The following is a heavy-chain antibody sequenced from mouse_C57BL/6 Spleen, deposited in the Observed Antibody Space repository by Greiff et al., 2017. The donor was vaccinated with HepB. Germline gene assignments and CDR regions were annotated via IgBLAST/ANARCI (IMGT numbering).Heavy chain of an antibody. CDR2: ISSGGDYI. J-gene: IGHJ3*01. D-gene: IGHD2-1*01. CDR1: GFTFSSYA. CDR3: TREGLYGNYFAWFAY. Sequence: DVMLVESGEGLVKPGGSLKLSCAASGFTFSSYAMSWVRQTPEKRLEWVAYISSGGDYIYYADTVKGRFTISRDNARNTLYLQMSSLKSEDTAMYYCTREGLYGNYFAWFAYWGQGTLVTVSA. V-gene: IGHV5-9-1*02.